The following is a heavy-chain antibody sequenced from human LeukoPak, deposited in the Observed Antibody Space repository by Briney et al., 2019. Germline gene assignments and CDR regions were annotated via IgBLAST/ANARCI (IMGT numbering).Heavy chain of an antibody. D-gene: IGHD6-6*01. CDR2: ISWNSGSI. J-gene: IGHJ6*02. CDR3: AKESSSSRFYYYGMDV. Sequence: GRSLRLSCAASGFTFDDYAMHWVRQAPGKGLEWVSGISWNSGSIGYADSVKGRFTISRDNAKNSLYLQMNSLRAEDTAVYYCAKESSSSRFYYYGMDVWGQGTTVTVSS. V-gene: IGHV3-9*01. CDR1: GFTFDDYA.